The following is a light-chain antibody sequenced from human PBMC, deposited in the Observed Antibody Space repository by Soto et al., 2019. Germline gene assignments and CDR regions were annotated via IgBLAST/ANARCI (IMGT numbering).Light chain of an antibody. CDR3: QHYNNWPPRT. CDR1: QSVSSN. V-gene: IGKV3-15*01. CDR2: GAS. J-gene: IGKJ1*01. Sequence: EIVMTQSPATLSVSPGERATLSCRASQSVSSNLAWYQQQPGQAPRLLIYGASTRATGIPARFSGSGSGTEFTLTISTVRSEAFAVYYCQHYNNWPPRTCGQGTKVEIK.